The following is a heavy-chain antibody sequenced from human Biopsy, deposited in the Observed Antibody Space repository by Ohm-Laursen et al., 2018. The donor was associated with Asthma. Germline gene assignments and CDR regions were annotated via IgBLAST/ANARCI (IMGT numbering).Heavy chain of an antibody. Sequence: SVKVSCKTSGDTFRTSAFSWVRQAPGQGLEWMGGVIPLLDTGDYAQKFQGRVTITADESTSTCYMELRSLTSDDTAVYYCASDFPKDYVRYNFQFWGQGTLVTVSS. V-gene: IGHV1-69*13. CDR1: GDTFRTSA. CDR3: ASDFPKDYVRYNFQF. CDR2: VIPLLDTG. J-gene: IGHJ4*02. D-gene: IGHD4-17*01.